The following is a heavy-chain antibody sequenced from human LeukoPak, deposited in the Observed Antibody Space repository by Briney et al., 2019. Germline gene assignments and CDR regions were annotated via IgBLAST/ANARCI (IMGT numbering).Heavy chain of an antibody. J-gene: IGHJ4*02. V-gene: IGHV4-39*07. CDR2: VSHGGNT. D-gene: IGHD3-22*01. CDR1: GGSISSSSYY. CDR3: ARDVAQANYDTSGYPFDY. Sequence: SETLSLTCTVSGGSISSSSYYWGWIRQPPGKGLEWIGSVSHGGNTYYNPSLKSRVTMSVHTSKNQFSLTLTSVTAADTAVYYCARDVAQANYDTSGYPFDYWGQGMLVTVSS.